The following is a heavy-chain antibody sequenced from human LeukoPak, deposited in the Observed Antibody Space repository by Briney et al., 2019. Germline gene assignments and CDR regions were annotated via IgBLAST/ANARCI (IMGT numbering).Heavy chain of an antibody. J-gene: IGHJ5*02. D-gene: IGHD3-22*01. V-gene: IGHV4-31*01. CDR3: ARDRASDSSGYYYGGWFDP. Sequence: PSETLSLTCTVSGGSISSGGYYWSWIRQHPGKGLEWIGYIYYSGSTYYNPSLKSQVTISVDTSKNQFSLKLSSVTAADTAVYYCARDRASDSSGYYYGGWFDPWGQGTLVTVSS. CDR1: GGSISSGGYY. CDR2: IYYSGST.